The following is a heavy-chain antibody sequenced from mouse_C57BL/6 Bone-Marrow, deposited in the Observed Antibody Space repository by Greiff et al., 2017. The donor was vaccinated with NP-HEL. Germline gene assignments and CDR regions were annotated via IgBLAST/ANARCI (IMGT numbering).Heavy chain of an antibody. Sequence: QVQLQQPGTELVKPGASVKLSCKASGYTFTSYWMHWVKQRPGQGLEWIGNINPSNGGTNYNEKFKSKATLTVDKSSSTAYMQLGSLTSEDSAVYYCARSSTGTDYFDYWGQGTTLTVSS. CDR1: GYTFTSYW. CDR3: ARSSTGTDYFDY. J-gene: IGHJ2*01. CDR2: INPSNGGT. V-gene: IGHV1-53*01. D-gene: IGHD4-1*02.